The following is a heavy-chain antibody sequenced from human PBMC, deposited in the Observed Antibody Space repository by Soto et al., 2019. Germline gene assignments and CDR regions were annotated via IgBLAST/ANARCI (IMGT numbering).Heavy chain of an antibody. Sequence: ASVKVSCKASGYTFTGYYMHWVRQAPGQGLEWMGWISVYNGNTNYAQKLQGRVTMTTDTSTSTAYMELRSLRSDDTAVYYCARDTVVNGNDYWGQGTLVTVSS. CDR2: ISVYNGNT. J-gene: IGHJ4*02. CDR1: GYTFTGYY. CDR3: ARDTVVNGNDY. V-gene: IGHV1-18*04. D-gene: IGHD2-8*01.